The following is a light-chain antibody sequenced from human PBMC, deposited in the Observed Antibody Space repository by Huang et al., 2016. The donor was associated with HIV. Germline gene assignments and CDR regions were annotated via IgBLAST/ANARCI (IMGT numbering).Light chain of an antibody. CDR2: GAS. V-gene: IGKV3-15*01. CDR1: QSVNSN. CDR3: QHYNDWPPWT. Sequence: EIVMTQSPATLSVSPGERATLSCRASQSVNSNLAWYQQKPGQAPRLFLYGASTRATGIPARFSGSWSGTEFTLTISSLQSEDCAVYYCQHYNDWPPWTFGQGTKVEIK. J-gene: IGKJ1*01.